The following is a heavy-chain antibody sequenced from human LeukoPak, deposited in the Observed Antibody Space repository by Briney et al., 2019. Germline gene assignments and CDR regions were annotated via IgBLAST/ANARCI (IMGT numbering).Heavy chain of an antibody. V-gene: IGHV3-30*18. CDR1: GFTFSSYG. Sequence: GRSLRLSCAASGFTFSSYGMHWVRQAPGKGLEWVAVISYDGSNKYYADSVKGRFTISRDNSKNTLYLQMNSLRAEDTAVYYCAKDSEDIVLMVYSPAYFDYWGQGTLVTVSS. D-gene: IGHD2-8*01. CDR2: ISYDGSNK. CDR3: AKDSEDIVLMVYSPAYFDY. J-gene: IGHJ4*02.